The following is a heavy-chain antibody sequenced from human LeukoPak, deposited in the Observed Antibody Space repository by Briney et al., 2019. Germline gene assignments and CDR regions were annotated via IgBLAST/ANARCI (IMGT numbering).Heavy chain of an antibody. J-gene: IGHJ4*02. D-gene: IGHD5-24*01. CDR1: GGSTSSYY. Sequence: SETLSLTCTVSGGSTSSYYWSWIRQPPGKGLEWIGEIHPHGNSYYNPSLESRVTISVDSSKNQFSLTVSSVTAADTAVYYCARGRDEYKGGNYWGQGTLVTVSS. CDR2: IHPHGNS. CDR3: ARGRDEYKGGNY. V-gene: IGHV4-34*01.